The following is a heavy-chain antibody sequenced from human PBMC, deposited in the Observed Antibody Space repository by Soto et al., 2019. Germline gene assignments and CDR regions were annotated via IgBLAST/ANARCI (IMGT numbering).Heavy chain of an antibody. Sequence: ASVKVSCKASGGTFSSYTISWVRQAPGQGLEWMGRIIPILGIANYAQKFQGRVTITADKSTSTAYMELSSLRSEDTAVYYCARDFSGQYDFWSGRNSRFDPWGQGTLVTVSS. CDR2: IIPILGIA. CDR3: ARDFSGQYDFWSGRNSRFDP. J-gene: IGHJ5*02. CDR1: GGTFSSYT. V-gene: IGHV1-69*04. D-gene: IGHD3-3*01.